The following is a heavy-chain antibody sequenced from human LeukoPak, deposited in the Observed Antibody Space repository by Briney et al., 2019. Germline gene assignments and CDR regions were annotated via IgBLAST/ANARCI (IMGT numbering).Heavy chain of an antibody. V-gene: IGHV5-51*01. CDR2: IYPGDSDT. J-gene: IGHJ4*02. D-gene: IGHD4-17*01. Sequence: GESLRISCKGSGYSFTGYWIGWVRQMPGKGLEWMGIIYPGDSDTRYSPSFQGQVTISADKSISTAYLQWSSLKASDTAMYYCARNLDYGDYHYLFDYWGQGTLVTVSS. CDR1: GYSFTGYW. CDR3: ARNLDYGDYHYLFDY.